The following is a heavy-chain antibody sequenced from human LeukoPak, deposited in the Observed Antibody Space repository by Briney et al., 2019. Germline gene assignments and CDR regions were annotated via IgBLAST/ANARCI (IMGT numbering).Heavy chain of an antibody. CDR1: GFTFSSYA. J-gene: IGHJ4*02. D-gene: IGHD3-10*01. Sequence: GGSLRLSCAASGFTFSSYAVSWVRQAPGKGLEWVSAISGSGGGTYYADSVKGRFTISRDNSENTLYLQMNSLRAEDTAVYYCAKGGSGSYYTPGNFDYWGQGTLVTVSS. V-gene: IGHV3-23*01. CDR2: ISGSGGGT. CDR3: AKGGSGSYYTPGNFDY.